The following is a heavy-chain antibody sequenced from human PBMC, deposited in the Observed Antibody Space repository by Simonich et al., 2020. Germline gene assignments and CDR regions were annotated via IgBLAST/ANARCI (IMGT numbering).Heavy chain of an antibody. Sequence: EVQLVESGGVLVQPGGSLKLSCAASGFTFSSYDINWVRQAPGKGLEWVSYIRSSGSNIYYADSVKGRFTISRDNAKNPRYLQMNSLRAEDTAVYYCARDFRLQLVEIGTYYYYGMDVWGQGTTVTVSS. CDR3: ARDFRLQLVEIGTYYYYGMDV. V-gene: IGHV3-48*03. D-gene: IGHD6-6*01. J-gene: IGHJ6*02. CDR1: GFTFSSYD. CDR2: IRSSGSNI.